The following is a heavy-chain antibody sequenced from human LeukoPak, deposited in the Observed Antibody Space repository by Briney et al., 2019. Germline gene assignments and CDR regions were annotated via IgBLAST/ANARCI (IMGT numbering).Heavy chain of an antibody. D-gene: IGHD5-12*01. CDR1: GYTFTGYY. V-gene: IGHV1-2*02. Sequence: ASVKVSCKASGYTFTGYYMHWVRQAPGQGLEWMGWINPNSGGTNYAQKFQGRVTMTRNTSISTAYMELSRLRSDDTAVYYCARESGFGYSGYGYFDYWGQGTLVTVSS. CDR3: ARESGFGYSGYGYFDY. CDR2: INPNSGGT. J-gene: IGHJ4*02.